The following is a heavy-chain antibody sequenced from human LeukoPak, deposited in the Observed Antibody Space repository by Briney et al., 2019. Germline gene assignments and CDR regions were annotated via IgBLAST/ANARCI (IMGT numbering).Heavy chain of an antibody. J-gene: IGHJ4*02. V-gene: IGHV3-23*01. D-gene: IGHD5-18*01. CDR1: GFTFSKYG. CDR3: ARDLSGVTGYTYGRGIDF. CDR2: ISDTGDST. Sequence: GGSLRLSCAASGFTFSKYGMTWVRQAPGKGLEWVSTISDTGDSTYYADSVKGRFTISRDNSENTLYLQMNSLRAEDTAVYYCARDLSGVTGYTYGRGIDFWGQGTLVTVSS.